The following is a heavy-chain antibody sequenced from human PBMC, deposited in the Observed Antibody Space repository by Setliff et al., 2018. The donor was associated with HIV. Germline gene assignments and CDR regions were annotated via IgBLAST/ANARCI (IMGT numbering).Heavy chain of an antibody. CDR1: GGSFSDYY. CDR2: IYHSGST. CDR3: ARRRETIVVVIGIPNWYFDL. D-gene: IGHD2-21*01. V-gene: IGHV4-34*01. J-gene: IGHJ2*01. Sequence: PSETLSLTCAVYGGSFSDYYWSWIRQPPGKGLEWIGTIYHSGSTYYNPSLKSRVTISVDTSKNQFSLRLSSVTAADSAVYYCARRRETIVVVIGIPNWYFDLWGRGTLVTVSS.